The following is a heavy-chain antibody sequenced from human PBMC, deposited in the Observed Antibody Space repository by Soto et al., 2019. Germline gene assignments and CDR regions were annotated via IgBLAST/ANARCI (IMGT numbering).Heavy chain of an antibody. CDR3: ARDRGYDKFDL. J-gene: IGHJ5*02. D-gene: IGHD3-9*01. CDR2: IKADGSEK. V-gene: IGHV3-7*01. CDR1: GFTFRTYW. Sequence: EEQLVESGGGLVQPGGSLRLSCAASGFTFRTYWMTWIRQAPGKGLEWVANIKADGSEKYYVGSVKGRFTISRDNAKSGLNLQMNSLRADDTAVYYCARDRGYDKFDLWGQGTLVTVSS.